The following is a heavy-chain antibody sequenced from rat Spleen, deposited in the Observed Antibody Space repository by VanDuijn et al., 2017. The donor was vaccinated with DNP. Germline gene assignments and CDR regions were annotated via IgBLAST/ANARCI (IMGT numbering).Heavy chain of an antibody. CDR2: IGYDGDSN. CDR1: GFTFSDYY. CDR3: ARWNNSGYYFDY. D-gene: IGHD4-3*01. V-gene: IGHV5-22*01. Sequence: EVQLVESGGDLVQPGRSLKLSCAASGFTFSDYYMAWVRQTPTEGLAWVAYIGYDGDSNYNGDSVQGRFTISRDNAKSTLYLQMNSLRSEDMATYYCARWNNSGYYFDYWGQGVMVTVSS. J-gene: IGHJ2*01.